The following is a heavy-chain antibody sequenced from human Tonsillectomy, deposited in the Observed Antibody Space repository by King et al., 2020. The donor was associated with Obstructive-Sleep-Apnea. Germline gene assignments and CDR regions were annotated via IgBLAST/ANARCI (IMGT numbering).Heavy chain of an antibody. J-gene: IGHJ2*01. V-gene: IGHV4-34*01. CDR2: INHSGST. CDR1: VGSFSGYY. CDR3: ARGRWFDL. D-gene: IGHD4-23*01. Sequence: VQLQQWGAGLLKPSETLSLTCAVYVGSFSGYYWNWVRQPPGKGLEWIGEINHSGSTNYNPSLKSRLTISIDTSKNQFSLKLNSVTAADTAVYYCARGRWFDLWGRGTLVTVSP.